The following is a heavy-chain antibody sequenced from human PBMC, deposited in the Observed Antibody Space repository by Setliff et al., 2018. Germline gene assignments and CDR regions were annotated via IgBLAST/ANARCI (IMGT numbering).Heavy chain of an antibody. CDR2: IHYGGGHI. J-gene: IGHJ4*02. CDR3: ARELSGGLFDY. V-gene: IGHV3-30*02. CDR1: GFTFSTSA. D-gene: IGHD7-27*01. Sequence: GGSLRLSCATSGFTFSTSAMHWLRQSPDNRLEWLAYIHYGGGHIQYADSVKGRFTVSRDTSTSTVYLELSSLRSEDTAVYYCARELSGGLFDYWGQGTLVTVSS.